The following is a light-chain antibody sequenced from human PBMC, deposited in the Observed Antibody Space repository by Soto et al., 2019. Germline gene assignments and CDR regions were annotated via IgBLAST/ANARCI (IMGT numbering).Light chain of an antibody. CDR2: DAS. V-gene: IGKV3-11*01. Sequence: EIVLTQSPATLSLSPGERVILSCRASQSVSSYLNWYQQKPGQAPRLLIYDASNRATGSPARFSGSGSGTDFTLTISSLEPEDFAVYYCQHRINWPLTCGGGTKLEIK. J-gene: IGKJ4*01. CDR1: QSVSSY. CDR3: QHRINWPLT.